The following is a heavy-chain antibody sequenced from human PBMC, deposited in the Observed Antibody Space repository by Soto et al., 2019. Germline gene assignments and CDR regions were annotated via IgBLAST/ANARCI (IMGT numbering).Heavy chain of an antibody. D-gene: IGHD5-12*01. CDR2: IYPGDSDT. J-gene: IGHJ6*02. V-gene: IGHV5-51*01. CDR3: ARHVEVATMSQGVYYGMDV. Sequence: GESLKISCKGSGYSFTSYWIGWVRQMPGKGLEWMGIIYPGDSDTRYSPSFQGQVTISADKSISTAYLQWSSLKASDTAMYYCARHVEVATMSQGVYYGMDVWRQGTTVTVSS. CDR1: GYSFTSYW.